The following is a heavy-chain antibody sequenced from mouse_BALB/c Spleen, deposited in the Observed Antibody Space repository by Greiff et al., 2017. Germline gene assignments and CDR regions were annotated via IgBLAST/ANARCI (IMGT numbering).Heavy chain of an antibody. CDR2: INSNGGST. V-gene: IGHV5-6-3*01. Sequence: EVQRVESGGGLVQPGGSLKLSCAASGFTFSSYGMSWVRQTPDKRLELVATINSNGGSTYYPDSVKGRFTISRDNAKNTLYLQMSSLKSEDTAMYYCARDRGGNYDYWGQGTTLTVSS. CDR3: ARDRGGNYDY. CDR1: GFTFSSYG. D-gene: IGHD2-1*01. J-gene: IGHJ2*01.